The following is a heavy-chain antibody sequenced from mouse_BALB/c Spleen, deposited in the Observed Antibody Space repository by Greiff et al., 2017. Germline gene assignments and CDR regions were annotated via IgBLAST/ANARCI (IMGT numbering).Heavy chain of an antibody. D-gene: IGHD1-2*01. J-gene: IGHJ4*01. CDR3: TRKGPLLRQGAMDY. CDR2: IYPGNSDT. CDR1: GYTFTSYW. V-gene: IGHV1-5*01. Sequence: VQLKQSGTVLARPGASVKMSCKASGYTFTSYWMHWVKQRPGQGLEWIGAIYPGNSDTSYNQKFKGKAKLTAVTSTSTAYMELSSLTNEDSAVYYCTRKGPLLRQGAMDYWGQGTSVTVSS.